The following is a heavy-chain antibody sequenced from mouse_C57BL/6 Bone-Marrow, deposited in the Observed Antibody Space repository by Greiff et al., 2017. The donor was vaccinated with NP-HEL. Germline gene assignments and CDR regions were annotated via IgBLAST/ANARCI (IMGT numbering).Heavy chain of an antibody. D-gene: IGHD2-4*01. J-gene: IGHJ3*01. CDR3: TRKPSLYYDYGGAWFAY. CDR1: GFTFSDAW. CDR2: IRNKANNHAT. Sequence: EVMLVESGGGLVQPGGSMKLSCAASGFTFSDAWMDWVRQSPEKGLEWVAEIRNKANNHATYYAESVKGRFHISRDDSKSSVYLQMNSLRAEDTGIYYCTRKPSLYYDYGGAWFAYWGQGTLVTVSA. V-gene: IGHV6-6*01.